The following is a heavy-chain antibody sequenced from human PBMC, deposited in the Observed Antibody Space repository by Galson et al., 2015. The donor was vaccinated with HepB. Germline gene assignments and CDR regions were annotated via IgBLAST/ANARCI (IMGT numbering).Heavy chain of an antibody. CDR2: INHGGRT. Sequence: ETLSLTCAVYGASFSGYYWSWIRQSPGKGLEWIGEINHGGRTNYNPSLKSRVPISQDMSKKQFSLRLSSVTAGDTAIYFCARGLRVVVIVSPFFDLDYWGQGIQVAFPS. V-gene: IGHV4-34*01. CDR1: GASFSGYY. J-gene: IGHJ4*02. D-gene: IGHD3-10*01. CDR3: ARGLRVVVIVSPFFDLDY.